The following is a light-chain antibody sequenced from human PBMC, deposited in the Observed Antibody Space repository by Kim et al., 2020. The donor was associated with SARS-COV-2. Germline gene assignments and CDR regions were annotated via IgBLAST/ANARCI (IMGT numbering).Light chain of an antibody. J-gene: IGKJ4*01. CDR1: QSVSSY. Sequence: LSPGTRSTLSCRASQSVSSYLAWYQQKPGQAPRLLIYDAFNRATGIPARFSGSGSGTDFTLTINSLEPEDFAVYYCQQRRDWPLTFGGGTKVDIK. V-gene: IGKV3-11*01. CDR3: QQRRDWPLT. CDR2: DAF.